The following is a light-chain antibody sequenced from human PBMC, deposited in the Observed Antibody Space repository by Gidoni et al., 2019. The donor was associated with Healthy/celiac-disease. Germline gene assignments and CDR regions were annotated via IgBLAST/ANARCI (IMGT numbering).Light chain of an antibody. J-gene: IGLJ3*02. V-gene: IGLV1-44*01. CDR1: SSNIGSNT. Sequence: QSVLTQPPSASGTPGQRVTISCSGSSSNIGSNTVNWYQQLPGTAPKLLNYSNNQRPSGVPDRFSGSKSGTSASLAISGLQSEDEADYYCAAWDDSLWVFGGGTKLTVL. CDR2: SNN. CDR3: AAWDDSLWV.